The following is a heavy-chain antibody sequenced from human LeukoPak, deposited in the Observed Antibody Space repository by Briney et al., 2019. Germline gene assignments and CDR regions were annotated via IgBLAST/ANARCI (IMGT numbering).Heavy chain of an antibody. CDR2: ISYDGSNK. CDR1: GFTFSTYA. CDR3: ARDFYSSGYYLLKGGLL. Sequence: GGSLRLSCAASGFTFSTYAVNWVRQAPGKGLEWVAVISYDGSNKYYADSVKGRFTISRDNSKNTLYLQMNSLRAEDTAVYYCARDFYSSGYYLLKGGLLWGQGTLVTVSS. V-gene: IGHV3-30-3*01. D-gene: IGHD3-22*01. J-gene: IGHJ4*02.